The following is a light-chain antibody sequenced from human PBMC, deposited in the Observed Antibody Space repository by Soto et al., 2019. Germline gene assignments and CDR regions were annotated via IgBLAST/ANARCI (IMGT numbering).Light chain of an antibody. Sequence: EIVLTQSPGTLSLSPGERATLSCRASQRVSSSYLAWYQQKPGQAPRLLIYGASSRATGIPDRFSGNGSGTDFTLTISRLEPEDFAVYYCQQYGSSPPTFGQGTRLEIK. V-gene: IGKV3-20*01. J-gene: IGKJ5*01. CDR1: QRVSSSY. CDR3: QQYGSSPPT. CDR2: GAS.